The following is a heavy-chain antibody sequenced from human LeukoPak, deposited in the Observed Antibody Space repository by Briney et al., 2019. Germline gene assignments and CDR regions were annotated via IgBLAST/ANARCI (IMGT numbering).Heavy chain of an antibody. CDR1: GFTFSSYA. CDR3: ARVSQQWLDPSYYFDY. D-gene: IGHD6-19*01. CDR2: ISGSGGST. V-gene: IGHV3-23*01. J-gene: IGHJ4*02. Sequence: GGSLRLSCAASGFTFSSYAMSWVRQAPGKGLEWVSAISGSGGSTYYADSVKGRFTISRDNSKNTLYLQMNSLRAEDTAVYYCARVSQQWLDPSYYFDYWGQGTLVTVSS.